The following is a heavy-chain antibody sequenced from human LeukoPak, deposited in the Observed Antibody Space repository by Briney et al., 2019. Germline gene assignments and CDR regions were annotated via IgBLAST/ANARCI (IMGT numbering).Heavy chain of an antibody. CDR1: GFTVSSSY. CDR2: IYSSGST. D-gene: IGHD1/OR15-1a*01. Sequence: GGSLRLSCAPSGFTVSSSYMSWVRQAPGKGLEWVSIIYSSGSTYYADSVKGRFTISRDNSKNTLYLQMNSLRAEDTAVFYCAKETGTAFDYWGQGTLVTVSS. V-gene: IGHV3-66*01. J-gene: IGHJ4*02. CDR3: AKETGTAFDY.